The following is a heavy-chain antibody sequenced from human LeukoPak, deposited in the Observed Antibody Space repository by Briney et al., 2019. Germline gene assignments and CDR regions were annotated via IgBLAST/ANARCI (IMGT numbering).Heavy chain of an antibody. D-gene: IGHD3-9*01. Sequence: PSETLSLTCTVSGGSISSYYWSWIRQPPGKGLEWIGYIYYSGSTNYNPSLKSRVTISVGTSKNQFSLKLSSVTAADTAVYYCARHKYDILTGSLYYYGMDVWGQGTTVTVSS. V-gene: IGHV4-59*08. J-gene: IGHJ6*02. CDR3: ARHKYDILTGSLYYYGMDV. CDR1: GGSISSYY. CDR2: IYYSGST.